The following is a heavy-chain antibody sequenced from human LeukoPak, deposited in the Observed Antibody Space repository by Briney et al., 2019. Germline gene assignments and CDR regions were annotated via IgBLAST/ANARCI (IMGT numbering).Heavy chain of an antibody. CDR3: ARHGRTRLLWFGDDAFDI. Sequence: SETLSLTCTVSGGSISSSSYYWGWIRQPPGKGLEWIGSIYYSGSTNYNPSLKSRVTISVDTSKNQFSLKLSSVTAADTAVYYCARHGRTRLLWFGDDAFDIWGQGTMVTVSS. D-gene: IGHD3-10*01. CDR1: GGSISSSSYY. J-gene: IGHJ3*02. CDR2: IYYSGST. V-gene: IGHV4-39*01.